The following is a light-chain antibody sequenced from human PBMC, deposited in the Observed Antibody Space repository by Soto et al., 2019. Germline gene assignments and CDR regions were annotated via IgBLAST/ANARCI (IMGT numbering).Light chain of an antibody. V-gene: IGKV3-15*01. Sequence: EIVMTQSPATLSASLGGRVTLTCRASQTISDSLAWYQQKPGQAPSLLIYGASTRAAGFPSRFSGSGSGADFTLTISSLQSEDFAVYYCQQYENGPWTFGGGTKVEIK. CDR1: QTISDS. CDR3: QQYENGPWT. J-gene: IGKJ1*01. CDR2: GAS.